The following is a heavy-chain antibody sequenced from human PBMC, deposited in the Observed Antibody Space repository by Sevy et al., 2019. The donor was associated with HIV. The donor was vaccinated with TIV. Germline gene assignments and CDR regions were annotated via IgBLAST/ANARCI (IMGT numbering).Heavy chain of an antibody. CDR2: IWYDGSNK. Sequence: GGSLRLSCAASGFTFSSYGMHWVRQAPGNGLEWVAVIWYDGSNKYYADSVKGRFTISRDNSKNTLYLQMNSLRAEDTAVYYRARDLDYGDKYYFDYLGQGTMVTVSS. J-gene: IGHJ4*02. D-gene: IGHD4-17*01. V-gene: IGHV3-33*01. CDR1: GFTFSSYG. CDR3: ARDLDYGDKYYFDY.